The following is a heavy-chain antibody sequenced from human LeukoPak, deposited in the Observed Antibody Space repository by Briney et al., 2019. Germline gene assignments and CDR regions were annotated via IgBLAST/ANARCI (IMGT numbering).Heavy chain of an antibody. V-gene: IGHV3-74*01. CDR3: ARGTLAFDI. Sequence: GGSLRLSCTASGITLSTYWMHWVRQVPGKGLVWVSRINSDGSITTCADSVKGRFTISRDNAKNTLYLQMNSLTVEDTAVYLCARGTLAFDIWGQGTLVSVSS. CDR1: GITLSTYW. CDR2: INSDGSIT. J-gene: IGHJ3*02.